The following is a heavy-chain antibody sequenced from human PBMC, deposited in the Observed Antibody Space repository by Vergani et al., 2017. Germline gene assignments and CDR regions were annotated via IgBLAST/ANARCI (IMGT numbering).Heavy chain of an antibody. Sequence: VEAGGGLVQPGGSLRLSCTASGVTFQAFAFHWVRQVSGGGLEWVSGIDRNYGVKNGNSFEGRFSISRDNAKKAVFLQMNNLRHEDTALYFCVKDNDYDADGPFDLWGRGTLVTVSS. CDR1: GVTFQAFA. CDR3: VKDNDYDADGPFDL. CDR2: IDRNYGVK. J-gene: IGHJ2*01. V-gene: IGHV3-9*01. D-gene: IGHD3-16*01.